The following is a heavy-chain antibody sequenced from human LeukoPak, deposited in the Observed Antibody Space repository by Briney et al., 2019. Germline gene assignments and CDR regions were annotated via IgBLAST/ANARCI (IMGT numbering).Heavy chain of an antibody. Sequence: ASVKVSCKASGYTFTSYGISWVRQAPGQGLEWMGWISAYNGNTNYAQKLQGRVTMTTDTSTSTAYMELRSLRSDDAAVYYCARDGGYSGSYYGAFDIWGQGTMVTVSS. J-gene: IGHJ3*02. D-gene: IGHD1-26*01. CDR3: ARDGGYSGSYYGAFDI. CDR1: GYTFTSYG. CDR2: ISAYNGNT. V-gene: IGHV1-18*01.